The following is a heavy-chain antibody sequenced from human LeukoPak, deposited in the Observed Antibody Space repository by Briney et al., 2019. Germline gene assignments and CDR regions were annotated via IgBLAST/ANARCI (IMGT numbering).Heavy chain of an antibody. CDR1: GFTFSGYW. D-gene: IGHD1-26*01. CDR3: VRDNRSYNFDY. V-gene: IGHV3-74*01. CDR2: IKSDGSST. Sequence: PGGSLRLSCAASGFTFSGYWMHWVRQAPGKGLVWVSCIKSDGSSTSIADSAKGRFTISRDNAKNTVYLQMNSLRAEDTAVYYCVRDNRSYNFDYWGQGTLVTVSS. J-gene: IGHJ4*02.